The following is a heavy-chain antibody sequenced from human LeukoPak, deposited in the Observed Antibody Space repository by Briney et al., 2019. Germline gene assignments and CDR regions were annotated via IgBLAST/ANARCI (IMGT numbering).Heavy chain of an antibody. CDR1: GFSFSTYA. CDR3: ARDPGYYYDSSGYSQAFDY. D-gene: IGHD3-22*01. CDR2: ISSSSSYI. V-gene: IGHV3-21*01. Sequence: GGSLRLSCAASGFSFSTYAMSWVRQAPGKGLEWVSSISSSSSYIYYADSVKGRFTISRNNAKNSLYLQMNSLRAEDTAVYYCARDPGYYYDSSGYSQAFDYWGQGTLVTVSS. J-gene: IGHJ4*02.